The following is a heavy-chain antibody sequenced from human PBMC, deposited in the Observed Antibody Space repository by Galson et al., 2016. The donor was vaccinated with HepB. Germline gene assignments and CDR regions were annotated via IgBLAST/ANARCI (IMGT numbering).Heavy chain of an antibody. CDR1: EGTFNTYA. V-gene: IGHV1-69*13. J-gene: IGHJ3*02. D-gene: IGHD3-22*01. Sequence: SVKVSCKASEGTFNTYAISWVRQAPGQGLEWMGGIIPIFDTTNYAQKFQDRVTTTADESAGTAYMELSSLRSEDPAVYYCARANHLGCDSIPFDIWGQGTLVTVSS. CDR2: IIPIFDTT. CDR3: ARANHLGCDSIPFDI.